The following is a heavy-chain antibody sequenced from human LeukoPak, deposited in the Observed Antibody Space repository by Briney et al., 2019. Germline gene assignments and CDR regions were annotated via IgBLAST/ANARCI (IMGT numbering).Heavy chain of an antibody. V-gene: IGHV4-4*07. D-gene: IGHD1-26*01. CDR2: IYTSGST. Sequence: SETLSLTCAVSGGSISSYYWSWIRQPAGKGLEWIGRIYTSGSTNYNPSLKSRVTISVDKSKNQFSLKLSSVTAADTAVYYCAATRVGFSYFDYWGQGTLVTVSS. CDR1: GGSISSYY. J-gene: IGHJ4*02. CDR3: AATRVGFSYFDY.